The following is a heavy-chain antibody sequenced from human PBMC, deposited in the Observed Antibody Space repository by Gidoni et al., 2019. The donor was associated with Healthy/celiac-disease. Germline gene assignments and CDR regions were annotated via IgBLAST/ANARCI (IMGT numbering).Heavy chain of an antibody. D-gene: IGHD4-4*01. CDR2: ISSSSSTI. CDR1: GFTFSSYS. Sequence: EVQLVESGGGLVQPGGSLRLSCAASGFTFSSYSMNWVRQAPGKGLEWVSYISSSSSTIYYADSVKGRFTISRDNAKNSLYLQMNSLRAEDTAVYYCARGGVGNSVPNFDYWGQGTLVTVSS. V-gene: IGHV3-48*04. CDR3: ARGGVGNSVPNFDY. J-gene: IGHJ4*02.